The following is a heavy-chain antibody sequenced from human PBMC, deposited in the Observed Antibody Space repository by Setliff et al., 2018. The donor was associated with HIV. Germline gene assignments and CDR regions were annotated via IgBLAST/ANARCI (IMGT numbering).Heavy chain of an antibody. Sequence: GGSLRLSCAASGFIFSNYWKHWVRQAPGKGLNWVSSITASGGKTYYADSMKGRFTISRDNSENTLYLQMNSLRAEDTAVYYCAKDRRIAPRPGYYYYGMGVWGQGTTVTVSS. CDR3: AKDRRIAPRPGYYYYGMGV. V-gene: IGHV3-23*01. CDR1: GFIFSNYW. CDR2: ITASGGKT. D-gene: IGHD6-6*01. J-gene: IGHJ6*02.